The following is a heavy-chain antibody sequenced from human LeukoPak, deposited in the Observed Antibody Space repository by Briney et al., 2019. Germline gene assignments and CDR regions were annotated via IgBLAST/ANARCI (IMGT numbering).Heavy chain of an antibody. D-gene: IGHD5-24*01. J-gene: IGHJ4*02. CDR1: GFTFSSYG. CDR2: ISYDGSNK. V-gene: IGHV3-30*18. CDR3: AKDDAWLQYGN. Sequence: GRSLRLSCAASGFTFSSYGMHWVRQAPGKGLEWVAVISYDGSNKYYADSVKGRFTISRDNSKGTVYLQMNSLRPEDTAVYYCAKDDAWLQYGNWGRGTLVTVSS.